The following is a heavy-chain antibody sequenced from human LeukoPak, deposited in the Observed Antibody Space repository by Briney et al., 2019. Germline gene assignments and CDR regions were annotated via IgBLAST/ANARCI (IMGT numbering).Heavy chain of an antibody. Sequence: GRSLRLSCAASGLIFSSYWMTWVRQAPGKGLEWVANTKQDGSEKYYLDSVKGRFSISRDHAKNSTFLQINSLRAEDTAVYYCAREPSGYHNTGGQGTLVTVSS. V-gene: IGHV3-7*01. J-gene: IGHJ4*02. CDR2: TKQDGSEK. D-gene: IGHD5-12*01. CDR3: AREPSGYHNT. CDR1: GLIFSSYW.